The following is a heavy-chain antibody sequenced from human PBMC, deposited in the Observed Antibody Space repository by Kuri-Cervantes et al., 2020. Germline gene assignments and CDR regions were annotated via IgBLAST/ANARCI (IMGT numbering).Heavy chain of an antibody. V-gene: IGHV3-30*02. CDR2: IRFDGSNK. CDR1: GFTFSRSW. CDR3: AKGYEHWLTPFDY. J-gene: IGHJ4*02. D-gene: IGHD6-19*01. Sequence: GESLKISCAASGFTFSRSWMHWVRQAPGKGLEWVAFIRFDGSNKYYADSVKGRFTISRDNSKNTLYLQMNSLRAEDTAVYYCAKGYEHWLTPFDYWGQGTLVTVSS.